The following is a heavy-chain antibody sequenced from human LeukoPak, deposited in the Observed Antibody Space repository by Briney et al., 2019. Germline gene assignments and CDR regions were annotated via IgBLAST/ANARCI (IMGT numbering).Heavy chain of an antibody. CDR3: ATPALGQLVGDY. J-gene: IGHJ4*02. V-gene: IGHV3-23*01. CDR2: SSGSGGST. D-gene: IGHD6-6*01. Sequence: GGSLRLSCAASGFTFSSYAMSWVRLAPGKGLEWVSASSGSGGSTYYADSVRGRFTISRDNSKNTLYLQMNSLRAEDTAVYYCATPALGQLVGDYWGQGTLVTVSS. CDR1: GFTFSSYA.